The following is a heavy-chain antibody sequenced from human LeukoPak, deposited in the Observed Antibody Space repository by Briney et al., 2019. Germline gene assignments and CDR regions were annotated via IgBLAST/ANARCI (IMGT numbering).Heavy chain of an antibody. CDR1: GYSISSGYY. Sequence: SETQSLTCTVSGYSISSGYYWGWIRQPPGKGLEWIGSIYHSGSTYYNPSLKSRVTISVVTSKNQFSLKLSSVTAADTAVYYCARVSRDFWSGSTPAFDYWGQGTLVTVSS. CDR3: ARVSRDFWSGSTPAFDY. J-gene: IGHJ4*02. V-gene: IGHV4-38-2*02. CDR2: IYHSGST. D-gene: IGHD3-3*01.